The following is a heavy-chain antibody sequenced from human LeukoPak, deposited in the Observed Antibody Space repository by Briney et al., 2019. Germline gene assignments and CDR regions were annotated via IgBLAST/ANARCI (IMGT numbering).Heavy chain of an antibody. J-gene: IGHJ3*02. Sequence: GGSLRLSCAASGFTFSSYSMNWVRQAPGKGLEWVSSISSSSSYIYYADSVKGRFTISRDNAKNSLYLQMNSLRAEDTAVYYCAKNIVGALRGGAFDIWGQGTMVTVSS. V-gene: IGHV3-21*04. D-gene: IGHD1-26*01. CDR1: GFTFSSYS. CDR2: ISSSSSYI. CDR3: AKNIVGALRGGAFDI.